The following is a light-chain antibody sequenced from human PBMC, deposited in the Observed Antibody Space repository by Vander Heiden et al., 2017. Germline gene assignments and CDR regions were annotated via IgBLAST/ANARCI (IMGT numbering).Light chain of an antibody. CDR2: GAS. CDR3: QQYYSTPFT. CDR1: QSVLYSSNNKNY. Sequence: DIVMTQSTDSLAVSLGERATINCKSSQSVLYSSNNKNYLAWYQQKPGQPPKLLIYGASTRESGVPDRFSGSGSGTDFTLTISSLQAEDVAVYYCQQYYSTPFTFGPGTKVDIK. V-gene: IGKV4-1*01. J-gene: IGKJ3*01.